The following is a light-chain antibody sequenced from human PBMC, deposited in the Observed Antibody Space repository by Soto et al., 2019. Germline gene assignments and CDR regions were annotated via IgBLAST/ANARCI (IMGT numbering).Light chain of an antibody. V-gene: IGKV1-39*01. J-gene: IGKJ2*01. CDR2: GAN. CDR1: QTITFY. CDR3: PQTYNPPFT. Sequence: DIQMTQSPSSLSASVGDRVAITCRASQTITFYLNWYQQEPGKPPKLLIYGANTLQSGVPSRFSAGGSGTDFTLTINSLQPEDFATYYCPQTYNPPFTFGQGTKLQIK.